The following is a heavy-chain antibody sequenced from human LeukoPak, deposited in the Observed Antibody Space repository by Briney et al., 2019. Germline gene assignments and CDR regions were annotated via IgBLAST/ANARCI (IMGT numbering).Heavy chain of an antibody. CDR1: GFTFSSYS. D-gene: IGHD3-3*01. CDR3: ARDEYYDFWSGYYPLDY. Sequence: GGSLRLSCAASGFTFSSYSMNWVRQAPGKGLEWVSSISSSSSYIYYADSVKGRFTISRDKAKNSLYLQMNSLRAEDTAVYYCARDEYYDFWSGYYPLDYWGQGTLVTVSS. CDR2: ISSSSSYI. J-gene: IGHJ4*02. V-gene: IGHV3-21*01.